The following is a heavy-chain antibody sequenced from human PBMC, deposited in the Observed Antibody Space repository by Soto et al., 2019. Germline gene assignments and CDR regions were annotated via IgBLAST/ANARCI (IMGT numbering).Heavy chain of an antibody. CDR2: IYSGGST. CDR3: ASISSSINVAGAGSVYYYCSCGMDV. D-gene: IGHD6-13*01. J-gene: IGHJ6*02. CDR1: GFTVSSNY. Sequence: GGSLRLSCAASGFTVSSNYMSWVRQAPGKGLEWVSVIYSGGSTYYADSVKGRFTISRDNSKNTLYLQMNSLRAEDTAVYYCASISSSINVAGAGSVYYYCSCGMDVWGQGTMVTVSS. V-gene: IGHV3-53*01.